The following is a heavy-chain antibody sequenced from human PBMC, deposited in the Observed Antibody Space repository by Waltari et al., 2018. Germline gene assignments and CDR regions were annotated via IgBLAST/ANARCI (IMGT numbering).Heavy chain of an antibody. CDR1: GGTFSSYA. D-gene: IGHD6-6*01. CDR3: ARVESGSSSPFDY. CDR2: IIPILGIA. J-gene: IGHJ4*02. V-gene: IGHV1-69*04. Sequence: QVQLVQSGAEVKKPGSSVKVSCKASGGTFSSYANSWVRQAPGQGLEWMGRIIPILGIANYAQKFQGRVTITADKSTSTAYMELSSLRSEDTAVYYCARVESGSSSPFDYWGQGTLVTVSS.